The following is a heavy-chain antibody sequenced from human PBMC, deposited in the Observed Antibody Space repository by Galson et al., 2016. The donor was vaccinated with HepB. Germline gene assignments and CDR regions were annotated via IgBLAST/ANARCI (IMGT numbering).Heavy chain of an antibody. CDR3: ARGKSRVVIVPDAFDL. CDR1: GFSVSDYY. CDR2: ISRGGSTM. V-gene: IGHV3-11*01. D-gene: IGHD3-3*01. J-gene: IGHJ3*01. Sequence: SLRLSCAASGFSVSDYYMSWIRQSPGKGLQWISFISRGGSTMYYADSVMGRFTISRDNANNSMYIEMNSLRVEDTALYYCARGKSRVVIVPDAFDLWGQGTMVTVSS.